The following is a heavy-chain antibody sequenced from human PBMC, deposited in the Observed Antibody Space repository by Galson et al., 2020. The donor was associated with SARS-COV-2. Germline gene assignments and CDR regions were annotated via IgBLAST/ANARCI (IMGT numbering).Heavy chain of an antibody. D-gene: IGHD2-8*02. J-gene: IGHJ6*03. Sequence: SETLSLTCTVSGGSISTNNYYWGWIRQSPGKGLEWLGSIYYTQTTYDNPSLKSRVTMYIDTSKNQFSLKLSAVTAADTAVYYCGRHDCTASNCYPPYYYMDVWGKGTTVTVSS. CDR2: IYYTQTT. CDR1: GGSISTNNYY. CDR3: GRHDCTASNCYPPYYYMDV. V-gene: IGHV4-39*01.